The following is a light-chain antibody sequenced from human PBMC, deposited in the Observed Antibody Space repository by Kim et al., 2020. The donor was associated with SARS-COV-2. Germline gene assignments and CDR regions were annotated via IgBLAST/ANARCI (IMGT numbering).Light chain of an antibody. V-gene: IGLV3-19*01. CDR1: SRRSYY. CDR3: NSRDSSGNHVV. J-gene: IGLJ2*01. CDR2: GKN. Sequence: LGQTVRITCQGDSRRSYYASWYQQKPGQAPVLVIYGKNNRPSGIPDRFSGSSSGNTASLTITGAQAEDEADYYCNSRDSSGNHVVFGGGTQLTVL.